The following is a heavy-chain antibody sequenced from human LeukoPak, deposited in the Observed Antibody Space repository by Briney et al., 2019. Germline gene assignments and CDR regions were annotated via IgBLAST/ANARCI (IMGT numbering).Heavy chain of an antibody. D-gene: IGHD3-9*01. Sequence: GGSLRLSCAASGFTFSSYSMNWVRQAPGKGLEWVSYISSSSSTIYYADSVKGRFTISRDNAKNSLYLQMNSLRAEDTAVYYCARDRRNYDILTGYARYWGQGTLVTVSS. J-gene: IGHJ4*02. CDR1: GFTFSSYS. CDR2: ISSSSSTI. V-gene: IGHV3-48*04. CDR3: ARDRRNYDILTGYARY.